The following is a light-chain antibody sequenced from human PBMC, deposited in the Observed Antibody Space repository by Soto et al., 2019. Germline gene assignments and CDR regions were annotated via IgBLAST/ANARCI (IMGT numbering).Light chain of an antibody. Sequence: DIQMTQSPSSLSASVGDRVTITCRASQSISSYLNWYQQKPGKAPKLLIYAASSLQSGVPSRFSGSGSGTDFTLTSSRLQPEDFATYYCQQRDSTPWTFGQGTKVEIK. V-gene: IGKV1-39*01. CDR2: AAS. J-gene: IGKJ1*01. CDR3: QQRDSTPWT. CDR1: QSISSY.